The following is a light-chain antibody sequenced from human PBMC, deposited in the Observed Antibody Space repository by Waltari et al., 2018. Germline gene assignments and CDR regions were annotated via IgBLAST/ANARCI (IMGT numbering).Light chain of an antibody. CDR2: VNSDGSH. CDR3: QTGGHGTWV. CDR1: SGHSSNI. Sequence: QLVLTQSPSASASLGASVRLTCTLSSGHSSNIIAWHQQQPEKGPRYLMKVNSDGSHSKGDVMPDRCSGSGSGAERYLTISSVQSEDEADYYCQTGGHGTWVFGGGTKLTVL. V-gene: IGLV4-69*01. J-gene: IGLJ3*02.